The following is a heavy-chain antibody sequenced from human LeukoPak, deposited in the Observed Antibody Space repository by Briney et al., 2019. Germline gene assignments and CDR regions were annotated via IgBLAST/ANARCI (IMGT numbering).Heavy chain of an antibody. J-gene: IGHJ4*02. CDR3: AGVRVTTTLIDY. Sequence: GGSLRLSCAASGFTVSSNYMSWVRQAPGKGLEWVSVIHSGGSTYYADSVKGRFTISRDNSKNKLYLQMNSLRAEDTAVYYCAGVRVTTTLIDYWGQGTLVTVSS. D-gene: IGHD4-17*01. V-gene: IGHV3-53*01. CDR2: IHSGGST. CDR1: GFTVSSNY.